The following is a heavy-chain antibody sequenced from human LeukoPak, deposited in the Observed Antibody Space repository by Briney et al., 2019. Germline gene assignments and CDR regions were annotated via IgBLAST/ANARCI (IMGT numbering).Heavy chain of an antibody. Sequence: SVKVSCKASGGTFSSYAISWVRQAPGQGLEWMGRIIPIFGTANYAQKFQGRVTITTDESTSTAYMELSSLRSEDTAVYYCARDYEGDGSGYAFDIWGQGTMVTVSS. CDR1: GGTFSSYA. CDR3: ARDYEGDGSGYAFDI. CDR2: IIPIFGTA. D-gene: IGHD5-24*01. V-gene: IGHV1-69*05. J-gene: IGHJ3*02.